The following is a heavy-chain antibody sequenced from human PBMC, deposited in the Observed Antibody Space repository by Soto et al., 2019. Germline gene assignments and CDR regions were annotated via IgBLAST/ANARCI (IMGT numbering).Heavy chain of an antibody. J-gene: IGHJ4*02. CDR3: AKVWGEDGYCSRTSCLYYFHH. CDR1: GFTFSTSA. Sequence: EVQLLESGGGLVQPGGSLRLSCEASGFTFSTSAMSWVRQAPGKGLEWVSTISDSGSTYYADSVKGRFTISRDNSKNTLYLQMNSLRAEDTAEFYCAKVWGEDGYCSRTSCLYYFHHWGQGTLVTVSS. CDR2: ISDSGST. V-gene: IGHV3-23*01. D-gene: IGHD2-2*03.